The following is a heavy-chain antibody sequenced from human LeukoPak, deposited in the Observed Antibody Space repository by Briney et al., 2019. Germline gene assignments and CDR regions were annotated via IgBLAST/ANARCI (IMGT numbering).Heavy chain of an antibody. CDR3: ARDQGLTAPPPYGLDV. V-gene: IGHV1-69*04. Sequence: SVKVSCKTSGGTFSSSAITWVRQAPGQGRVWMGRIIPVLNITTYAQKFQGSVTITADTSTSTVYMELSSLRSEETAVYYCARDQGLTAPPPYGLDVWGQGTTVIVSS. J-gene: IGHJ6*02. CDR1: GGTFSSSA. D-gene: IGHD5-18*01. CDR2: IIPVLNIT.